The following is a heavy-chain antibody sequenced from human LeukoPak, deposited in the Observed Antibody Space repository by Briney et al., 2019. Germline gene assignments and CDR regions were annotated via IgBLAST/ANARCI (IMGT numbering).Heavy chain of an antibody. V-gene: IGHV1-18*01. CDR1: GYTFVSYG. Sequence: ASVKVSCKASGYTFVSYGINWVRQAPGQGLEWMGWMSAYNGDSNSAQKVQDRVTMTTDTSTSTAYMELRSLRSDDTAVYYCARSDYSGYPIDYWGQGTLVTVSS. J-gene: IGHJ4*02. CDR2: MSAYNGDS. CDR3: ARSDYSGYPIDY. D-gene: IGHD5-12*01.